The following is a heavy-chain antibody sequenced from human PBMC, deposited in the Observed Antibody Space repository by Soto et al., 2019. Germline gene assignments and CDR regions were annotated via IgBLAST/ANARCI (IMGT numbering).Heavy chain of an antibody. J-gene: IGHJ6*02. CDR2: IIPILGIA. Sequence: QVQLVQSGAEVKKPGSSVKVSCKASGGTFSSYTISWVRQAPGQGREWMGRIIPILGIANYAQKFQGRVTITADKSTSTSYMELSSPRSEDTAVYYCAGGGYCSSTSCYAGGYYYGMDVWGQGTTVTVSS. V-gene: IGHV1-69*02. CDR1: GGTFSSYT. CDR3: AGGGYCSSTSCYAGGYYYGMDV. D-gene: IGHD2-2*01.